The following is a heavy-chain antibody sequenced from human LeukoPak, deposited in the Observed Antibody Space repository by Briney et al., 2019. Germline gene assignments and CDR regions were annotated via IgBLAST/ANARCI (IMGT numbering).Heavy chain of an antibody. CDR3: ARETLWDTIFGVVIMVDY. CDR2: IYYSGST. Sequence: SETLSLTCAVSGGSISSGDYSWSWIRQPPGKGLEWIGYIYYSGSTNYNPSLKSRVTISVDTSKNQFSLKLSSVTAADTAVYYCARETLWDTIFGVVIMVDYWGQGTLVTVSS. CDR1: GGSISSGDYS. D-gene: IGHD3-3*01. V-gene: IGHV4-61*08. J-gene: IGHJ4*02.